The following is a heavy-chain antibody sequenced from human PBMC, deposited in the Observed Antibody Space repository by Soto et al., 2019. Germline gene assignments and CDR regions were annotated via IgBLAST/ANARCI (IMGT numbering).Heavy chain of an antibody. J-gene: IGHJ6*02. D-gene: IGHD1-26*01. Sequence: QVQLVESGGGVVQPGRSLRLSCAASGFTFSSYGMHWVRQAPGKGLEWVAVISYDGSNNYYADSVKGRFTISRDNSKNTLYLQMNSLRAEDTAVYYCANWDPDYYYGMDVWGQGTTVTVSS. CDR1: GFTFSSYG. V-gene: IGHV3-30*18. CDR2: ISYDGSNN. CDR3: ANWDPDYYYGMDV.